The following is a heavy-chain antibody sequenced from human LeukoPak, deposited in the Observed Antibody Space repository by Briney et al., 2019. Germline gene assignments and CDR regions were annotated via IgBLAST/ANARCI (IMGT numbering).Heavy chain of an antibody. CDR3: AKDIRGSGSYQSTFDY. J-gene: IGHJ4*02. D-gene: IGHD1-26*01. CDR2: ISSLSGTI. CDR1: GFTFSTYS. Sequence: GGSLRLSCAASGFTFSTYSMNWVRQAPGKGLEWISYISSLSGTINYADSVKGRFTISRDNAKNSLYLQMNSLRAEDTALYYCAKDIRGSGSYQSTFDYWGQGTLVTVSS. V-gene: IGHV3-48*04.